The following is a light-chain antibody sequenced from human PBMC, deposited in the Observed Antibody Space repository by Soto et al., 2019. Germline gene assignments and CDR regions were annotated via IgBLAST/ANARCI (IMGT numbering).Light chain of an antibody. CDR3: HQYGSSPPT. V-gene: IGKV3-20*01. J-gene: IGKJ4*01. CDR2: AAS. CDR1: QNVRGSY. Sequence: EIVLSQSPGTLSLSPGETASLSCRASQNVRGSYLAWYQQKPGQAPRLLISAASRRATGVPDRFSGSGSGTDFTLTISRLEPEDFAVYCCHQYGSSPPTFGGGTKVEI.